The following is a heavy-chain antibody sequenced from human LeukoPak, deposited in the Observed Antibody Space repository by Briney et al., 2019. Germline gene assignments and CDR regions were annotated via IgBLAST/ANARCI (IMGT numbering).Heavy chain of an antibody. CDR2: IYSGGST. CDR1: GFTVNSNY. J-gene: IGHJ5*02. CDR3: ARGVGGYCSSVTCYNGWFDP. Sequence: PGGSLRLSCAASGFTVNSNYMTWVRQAPGKGLEWVSVIYSGGSTYYADSVKGRFTISRDNSKNTAYLQMNSLRAEDTAVYYCARGVGGYCSSVTCYNGWFDPWGQGTLVTVSS. V-gene: IGHV3-53*01. D-gene: IGHD2-2*02.